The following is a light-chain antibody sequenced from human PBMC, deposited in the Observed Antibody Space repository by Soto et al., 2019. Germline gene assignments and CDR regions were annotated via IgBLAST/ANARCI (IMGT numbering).Light chain of an antibody. V-gene: IGKV3D-20*02. CDR1: QSVSSNN. Sequence: EIVLTQSPGTLSLSPGERATLSCRASQSVSSNNLAWYQQRPGQAPRVVIYGASTRATGIPERFSGSGSGTDFTLTISRLEPEDFGVFYCQQRFDWPKITFGQGTRLEIK. CDR3: QQRFDWPKIT. J-gene: IGKJ5*01. CDR2: GAS.